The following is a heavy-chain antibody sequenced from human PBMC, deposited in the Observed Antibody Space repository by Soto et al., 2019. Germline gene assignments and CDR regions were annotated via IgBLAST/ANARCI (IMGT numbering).Heavy chain of an antibody. CDR1: GYTFTRYA. J-gene: IGHJ3*02. V-gene: IGHV1-3*01. Sequence: GSSVKVSCKASGYTFTRYAMHWGRHAPGQRLEWMGWINAGNGNTKYSQKFQGRVTITRDTSASTAYMELSSLRSEDTAVYYCARFVGWYDVRVAFAIRGQGTMVIVSS. CDR2: INAGNGNT. CDR3: ARFVGWYDVRVAFAI. D-gene: IGHD6-19*01.